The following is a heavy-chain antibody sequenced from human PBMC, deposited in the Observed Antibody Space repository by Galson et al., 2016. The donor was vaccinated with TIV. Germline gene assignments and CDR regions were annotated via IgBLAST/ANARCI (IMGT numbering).Heavy chain of an antibody. CDR3: ASGPGYCTGGVCYSNWYFDL. Sequence: SLRLSCAASGFSFRRYWMHWVRQAPGKGLVWVSHINSDGTNTNFADSVKGRFDISRDNAKNTLDLQMNGLTADDTAVYYCASGPGYCTGGVCYSNWYFDLWGRGTLVTVSS. CDR2: INSDGTNT. D-gene: IGHD2-8*02. V-gene: IGHV3-74*01. CDR1: GFSFRRYW. J-gene: IGHJ2*01.